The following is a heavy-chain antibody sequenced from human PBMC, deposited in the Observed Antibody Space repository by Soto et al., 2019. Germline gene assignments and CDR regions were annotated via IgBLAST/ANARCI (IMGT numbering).Heavy chain of an antibody. Sequence: QVQLVQSGAEVKKPGASVKVSCKASGYTFTSYYMHWVRQAPGQGLEGMGIINPSGGSTSYAQKLPGRITMTRNTSTSTVYMELSRLISEHKAVYYCARVLYSGYDSGPSLDYWRQRTLVTVSS. CDR1: GYTFTSYY. V-gene: IGHV1-46*03. D-gene: IGHD5-12*01. CDR3: ARVLYSGYDSGPSLDY. J-gene: IGHJ4*02. CDR2: INPSGGST.